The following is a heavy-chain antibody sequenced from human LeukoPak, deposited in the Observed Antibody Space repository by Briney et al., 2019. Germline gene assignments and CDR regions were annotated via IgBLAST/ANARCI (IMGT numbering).Heavy chain of an antibody. D-gene: IGHD1-26*01. CDR1: GFIVSSHY. V-gene: IGHV3-53*01. Sequence: GGSLILSCAASGFIVSSHYMNWVRQAPGKGLEWVSVLYSGGSTYYADSVQGRFTISRDNSKNTLYLQMNSLRLEDTAVYYCARDRSGRYPDAFDIWGQGTMVTVSS. CDR2: LYSGGST. J-gene: IGHJ3*02. CDR3: ARDRSGRYPDAFDI.